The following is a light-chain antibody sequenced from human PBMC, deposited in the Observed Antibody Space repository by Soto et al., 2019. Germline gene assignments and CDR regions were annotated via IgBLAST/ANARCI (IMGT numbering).Light chain of an antibody. CDR3: QQYHNWPPVT. CDR2: GAS. J-gene: IGKJ1*01. Sequence: EILIPHPPPPLSVSPDEQAALPSRASQSVSTKLAWYQQKPGQAPRLLINGASTRATGVPARFSGWGSGTEFTLIISSLQSEDFAVYYCQQYHNWPPVTFGQGTKVDI. V-gene: IGKV3-15*01. CDR1: QSVSTK.